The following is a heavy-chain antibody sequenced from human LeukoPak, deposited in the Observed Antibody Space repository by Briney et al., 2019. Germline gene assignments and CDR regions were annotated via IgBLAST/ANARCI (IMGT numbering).Heavy chain of an antibody. CDR2: LSGSGGNT. J-gene: IGHJ5*02. D-gene: IGHD3-22*01. CDR1: GFTFSSYA. Sequence: GGSLRLSCEASGFTFSSYAMTWVRQAPGKGLEWVSALSGSGGNTYYADSVKGRFTISRDNSKNTLYLQMNSLRAEDTAVYYCAKDLMYYYDSSGLDPWGQGTLVTVSS. V-gene: IGHV3-23*01. CDR3: AKDLMYYYDSSGLDP.